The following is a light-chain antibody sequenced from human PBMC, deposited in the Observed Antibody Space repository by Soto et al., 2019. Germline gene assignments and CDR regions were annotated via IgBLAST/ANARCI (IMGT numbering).Light chain of an antibody. CDR1: SSDVGGYNY. CDR2: DVS. V-gene: IGLV2-14*01. Sequence: QSALTQPASVSGSPGQSITISCTGTSSDVGGYNYVSWYQQHPGKAPKLMIYDVSNRPSGVSNRFSGSKSGNTASLTISGLQAEDEADYYCSSYTSSSTLPVFGTGTKLNVL. CDR3: SSYTSSSTLPV. J-gene: IGLJ1*01.